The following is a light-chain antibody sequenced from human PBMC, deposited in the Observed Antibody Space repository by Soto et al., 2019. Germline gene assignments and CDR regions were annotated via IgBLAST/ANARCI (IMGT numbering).Light chain of an antibody. CDR3: QQLNSYPRT. V-gene: IGKV1-9*01. Sequence: DIQLTQSPSFLSASVGDRVTITCRASQGISSYLAWYTQKPGKAPKLLIYAASTLQSGVPSRFSGSGSGTEFTLTISSLQPEDFATYYCQQLNSYPRTFGQGTKVDSK. CDR1: QGISSY. J-gene: IGKJ1*01. CDR2: AAS.